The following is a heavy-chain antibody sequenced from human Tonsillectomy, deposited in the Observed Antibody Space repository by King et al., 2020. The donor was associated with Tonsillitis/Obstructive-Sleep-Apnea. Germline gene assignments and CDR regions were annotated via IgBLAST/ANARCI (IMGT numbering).Heavy chain of an antibody. CDR2: IYYSGST. V-gene: IGHV4-59*08. D-gene: IGHD3-9*01. CDR3: ARGPTGLYSYYYMDV. Sequence: QLQESGPGLVKPSETLSLTCTVSGGSISSYYWSWIRQPPGKGLEWIGYIYYSGSTNYNPSLKSRVTISVDTSKNQFSLKLSSVTAADTAVYYCARGPTGLYSYYYMDVWGKGTTVTVSS. J-gene: IGHJ6*03. CDR1: GGSISSYY.